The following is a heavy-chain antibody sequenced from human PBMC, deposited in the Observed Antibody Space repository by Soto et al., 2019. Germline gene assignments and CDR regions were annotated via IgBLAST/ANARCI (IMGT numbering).Heavy chain of an antibody. J-gene: IGHJ4*02. CDR1: GFTFSSYG. CDR3: AIDNTFYSGSGSYHLPDYFVY. V-gene: IGHV3-23*01. D-gene: IGHD3-10*01. Sequence: GGSLRLSCAASGFTFSSYGMTWVRQAPGKGLQWGSVINHSGRSTYYADSVKGRFTISRDNSENTLFLHITSLRAEDTAIYYCAIDNTFYSGSGSYHLPDYFVYWGQGTLVTVSS. CDR2: INHSGRST.